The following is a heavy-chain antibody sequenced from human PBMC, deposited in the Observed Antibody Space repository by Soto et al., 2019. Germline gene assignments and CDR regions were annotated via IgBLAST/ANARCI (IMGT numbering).Heavy chain of an antibody. CDR3: AKLKYYDSSGYLDY. CDR2: IRGSGGST. CDR1: GFTFSSYA. J-gene: IGHJ4*02. Sequence: GGSLRLSFAASGFTFSSYAMSLVRQAPGKGLEWVSAIRGSGGSTYYADSVKGRFTIARDNSKITLYLQMNSLRAEDTAVNYCAKLKYYDSSGYLDYWGAGTLVTVSS. V-gene: IGHV3-23*01. D-gene: IGHD3-22*01.